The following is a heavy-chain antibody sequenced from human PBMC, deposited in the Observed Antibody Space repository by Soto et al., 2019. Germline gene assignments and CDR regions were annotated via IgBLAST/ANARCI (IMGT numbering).Heavy chain of an antibody. CDR1: GGSISSSSYY. CDR2: IYYSGST. Sequence: QLQLQESGPGLVKPSETLSLTCTVSGGSISSSSYYWGWIRQPPGKGLEWIGSIYYSGSTYYNPSLKSRVTISVDTSKNQFSLKLSSVTAADTAVYYCARHHHITIFVVLYGMDVWGQGTTVTVSS. J-gene: IGHJ6*02. V-gene: IGHV4-39*01. D-gene: IGHD3-3*01. CDR3: ARHHHITIFVVLYGMDV.